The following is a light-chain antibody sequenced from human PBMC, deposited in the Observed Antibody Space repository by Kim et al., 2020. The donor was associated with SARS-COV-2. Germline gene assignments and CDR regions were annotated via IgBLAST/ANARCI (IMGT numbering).Light chain of an antibody. CDR1: KLGDKY. CDR2: QDS. Sequence: VSPGQTASITCSGDKLGDKYACWYQQKPGQSPVLVIYQDSKRPSGIPARFSGSNSGNTATLTISGTQAMDEADYYCQAWDSSTGVFGGGTQLTVL. J-gene: IGLJ3*02. CDR3: QAWDSSTGV. V-gene: IGLV3-1*01.